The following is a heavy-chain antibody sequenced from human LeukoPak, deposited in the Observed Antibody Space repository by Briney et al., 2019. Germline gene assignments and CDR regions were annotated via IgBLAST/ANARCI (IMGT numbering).Heavy chain of an antibody. J-gene: IGHJ4*02. CDR1: GVSISSYY. V-gene: IGHV4-59*08. CDR3: ARVIAAYFDY. Sequence: SETLSLTCTVSGVSISSYYWSWIRQPPGKGLEWIGYIYYSGSTNYNPSLKSRVTISVDTSKNQFSLKLSSVTAADTAVYYCARVIAAYFDYWGQGTLVTVSS. D-gene: IGHD6-13*01. CDR2: IYYSGST.